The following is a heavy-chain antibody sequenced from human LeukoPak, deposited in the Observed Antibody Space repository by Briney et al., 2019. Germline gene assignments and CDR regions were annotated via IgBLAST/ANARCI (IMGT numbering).Heavy chain of an antibody. CDR1: GFTFSSYA. Sequence: GGSLRLSCAGSGFTFSSYAMSWVRQAPGKGLEWVSAISGSGGSTYYADSVKGRFTISRYNSKNTLYLQMNSLRAEDTAVYYCAKFRGVEIATTTMGGYYFDYWGQGTLVTVSS. J-gene: IGHJ4*02. CDR3: AKFRGVEIATTTMGGYYFDY. CDR2: ISGSGGST. D-gene: IGHD5-24*01. V-gene: IGHV3-23*01.